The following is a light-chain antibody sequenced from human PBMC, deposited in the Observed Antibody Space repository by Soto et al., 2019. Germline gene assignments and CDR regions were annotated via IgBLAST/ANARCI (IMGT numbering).Light chain of an antibody. CDR2: DVT. J-gene: IGLJ1*01. V-gene: IGLV2-14*01. Sequence: ALTQPASVSGSPGQSITISCTGTSSDVGGYNYVSWYQQHPGKAPKLMIYDVTNRPSGVSYRFSGSKSGNTASLTISGLQAEDEAHYYCSSYTSSSTYVFGTGTKVTVL. CDR3: SSYTSSSTYV. CDR1: SSDVGGYNY.